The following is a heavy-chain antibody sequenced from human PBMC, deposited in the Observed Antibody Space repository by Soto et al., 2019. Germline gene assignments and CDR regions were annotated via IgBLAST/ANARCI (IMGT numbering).Heavy chain of an antibody. CDR1: GYTFTGYY. CDR3: ARSTDYYDSSGYPDAFDI. CDR2: INPNSGGT. Sequence: ASVKVSCKASGYTFTGYYMHWVRQAPGQGLEWMGWINPNSGGTNYAQKFQGRVTMTRDTSISTAYMELSRLRSEDTAVYYCARSTDYYDSSGYPDAFDIWGQGTMVTVSS. J-gene: IGHJ3*02. D-gene: IGHD3-22*01. V-gene: IGHV1-2*02.